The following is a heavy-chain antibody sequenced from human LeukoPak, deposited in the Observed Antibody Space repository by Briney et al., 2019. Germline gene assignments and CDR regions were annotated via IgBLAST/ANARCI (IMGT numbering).Heavy chain of an antibody. D-gene: IGHD3-3*01. V-gene: IGHV4-59*08. Sequence: SESLSLTCIVSGGSMSGHYWNWIRQSPGKALQWIGYVSDSGDTNYNPALKSRVSISVDTSKNQFSLRLMSLTATDTALYFCARKNFYPNWFFDVWGRGTLVTVST. CDR1: GGSMSGHY. CDR2: VSDSGDT. CDR3: ARKNFYPNWFFDV. J-gene: IGHJ2*01.